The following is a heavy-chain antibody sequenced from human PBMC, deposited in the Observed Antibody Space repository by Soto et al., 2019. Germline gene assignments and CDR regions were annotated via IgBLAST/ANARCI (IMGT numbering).Heavy chain of an antibody. Sequence: TMSCTFPVSGCPISSGGYYWIWILQLPGKGLVWMGYIYYSGSTYYNPSLKCRVTISVDTSKNQFSLKLSSVTAADTALYYCARGVGRSSWTSFDSWGQGTLVTVS. D-gene: IGHD6-13*01. CDR2: IYYSGST. V-gene: IGHV4-31*03. CDR3: ARGVGRSSWTSFDS. CDR1: GCPISSGGYY. J-gene: IGHJ4*02.